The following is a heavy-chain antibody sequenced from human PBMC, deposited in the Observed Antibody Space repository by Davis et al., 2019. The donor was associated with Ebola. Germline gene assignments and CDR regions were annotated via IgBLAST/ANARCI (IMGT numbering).Heavy chain of an antibody. CDR3: ARAPLGDYGYYYGMDV. Sequence: MPSETLSLICAVSGGSISSSNWWSWVRQPPGKGLEWIGEIYHSGSTYYNPSLKSRVTISVDTSKNQFSLKLSSVTAADTAVYYCARAPLGDYGYYYGMDVWGQGTTVTVSS. CDR1: GGSISSSNW. J-gene: IGHJ6*02. V-gene: IGHV4-4*02. D-gene: IGHD4-17*01. CDR2: IYHSGST.